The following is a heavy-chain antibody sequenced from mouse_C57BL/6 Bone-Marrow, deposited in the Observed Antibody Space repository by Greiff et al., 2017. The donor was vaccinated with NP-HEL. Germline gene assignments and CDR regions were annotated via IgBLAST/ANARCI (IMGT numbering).Heavy chain of an antibody. J-gene: IGHJ3*01. D-gene: IGHD1-1*01. CDR3: ASYYGSSLAWFAY. Sequence: DVQLQESGPGLVKPSQSLSLTCSVTGYSITSGYYWNWIRQFPGNKLEWMGYISYDGSNNYNPSLKNRISITRDTSKNQFFLKLNSVTTEDTATYYCASYYGSSLAWFAYWGQGTLVTVSA. CDR2: ISYDGSN. CDR1: GYSITSGYY. V-gene: IGHV3-6*01.